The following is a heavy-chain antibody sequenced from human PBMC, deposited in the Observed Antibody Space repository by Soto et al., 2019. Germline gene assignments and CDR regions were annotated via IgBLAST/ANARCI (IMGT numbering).Heavy chain of an antibody. J-gene: IGHJ6*03. CDR1: DGSVSSYY. Sequence: SETLSLTCTVSDGSVSSYYWSWIRQPPGKGLEWIGYIYYSESTNYNPSLKSRVTISVDTSKNQFSLKMSSVTAADTAVYYCARVLRSLDYSYYYMDVWGKGTTVTVSS. V-gene: IGHV4-59*02. D-gene: IGHD3-16*01. CDR3: ARVLRSLDYSYYYMDV. CDR2: IYYSEST.